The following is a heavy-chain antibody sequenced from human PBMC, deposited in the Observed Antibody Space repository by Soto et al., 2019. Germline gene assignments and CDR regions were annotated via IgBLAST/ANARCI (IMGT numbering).Heavy chain of an antibody. CDR3: ARGISGWYRGFDY. CDR2: ISYSGST. Sequence: SETLSLTCTVSGGSISSYYWSWIRQPPGKGLEWIGYISYSGSTNYNPSLKSRVTISVDTSKNQFSLKLNSVTAADTAVYYCARGISGWYRGFDYWGQGILVTVSS. CDR1: GGSISSYY. J-gene: IGHJ4*02. V-gene: IGHV4-59*01. D-gene: IGHD6-19*01.